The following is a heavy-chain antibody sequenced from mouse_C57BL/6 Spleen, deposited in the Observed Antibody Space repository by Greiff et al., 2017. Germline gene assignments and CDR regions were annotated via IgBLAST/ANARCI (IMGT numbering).Heavy chain of an antibody. CDR1: GYTFTDYN. V-gene: IGHV1-22*01. D-gene: IGHD2-3*01. CDR3: ARAYDGYYSFAY. CDR2: INPNNGGT. J-gene: IGHJ3*01. Sequence: EVQLQQSGPELVKPGASVKMSCKASGYTFTDYNMHWVKQSHGKSLEWIGYINPNNGGTSYNQKFKGKATLTVNKSSSTAYMELRSLTSEDSAVYYCARAYDGYYSFAYWGQGTLVTVSA.